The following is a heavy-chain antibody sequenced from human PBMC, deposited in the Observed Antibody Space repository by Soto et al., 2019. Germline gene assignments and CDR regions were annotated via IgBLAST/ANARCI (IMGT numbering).Heavy chain of an antibody. Sequence: GGSLRLSCAASGFTFSSYAMSWVRQAPGKGLEWVSAISGSGGSTYYADSVKGRFTISRDNSQNTLYLQMNSLRAEDTAVYYCAKALEEGRIAVAGAFDYWGQGTLVTVSS. CDR2: ISGSGGST. J-gene: IGHJ4*02. V-gene: IGHV3-23*01. CDR1: GFTFSSYA. D-gene: IGHD6-19*01. CDR3: AKALEEGRIAVAGAFDY.